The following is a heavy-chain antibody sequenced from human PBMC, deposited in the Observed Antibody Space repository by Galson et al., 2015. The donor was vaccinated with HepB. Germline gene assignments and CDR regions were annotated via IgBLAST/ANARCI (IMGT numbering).Heavy chain of an antibody. V-gene: IGHV3-30*18. CDR3: AKDPLDRPVEWEPLGVNYFDY. Sequence: SLRLSCAASGFTFSSYGMHWVRQAPGKGLEWVAVISYDGSNKYYADSVKGRFTISRDNSKNTLYLQMNSLRAEDTAVYYCAKDPLDRPVEWEPLGVNYFDYWGQGTLVTVSS. CDR2: ISYDGSNK. D-gene: IGHD1-26*01. CDR1: GFTFSSYG. J-gene: IGHJ4*02.